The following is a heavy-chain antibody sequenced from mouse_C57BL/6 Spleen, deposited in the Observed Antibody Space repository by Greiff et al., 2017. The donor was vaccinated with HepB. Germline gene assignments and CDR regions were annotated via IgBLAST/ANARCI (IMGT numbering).Heavy chain of an antibody. CDR1: GYTFTDYY. Sequence: VQLQQSGPELVKPGASVKISCKASGYTFTDYYMNWVKQSHGKSLEWIGDINPNNGGTSYNQKFKGKATLTVDKSSSTAYMELRSLTSEDSAVYYCARIEDGYYWYFDVWGTGTTVTVSS. CDR2: INPNNGGT. CDR3: ARIEDGYYWYFDV. V-gene: IGHV1-26*01. D-gene: IGHD2-3*01. J-gene: IGHJ1*03.